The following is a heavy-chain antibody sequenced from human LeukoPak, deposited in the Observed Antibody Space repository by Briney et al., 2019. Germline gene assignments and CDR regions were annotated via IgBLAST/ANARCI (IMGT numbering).Heavy chain of an antibody. J-gene: IGHJ4*02. D-gene: IGHD3-10*01. CDR1: GGSFSGYY. CDR2: INHSGST. CDR3: ARGRHMVRGAPPYGY. V-gene: IGHV4-34*01. Sequence: PSETLSLTCAVYGGSFSGYYWSWTRQPPGKGLEWIGEINHSGSTNYNPSLKSRVTISVDTSKNQFSLKLSSVTAADTAVYYCARGRHMVRGAPPYGYWGQGTLVTVS.